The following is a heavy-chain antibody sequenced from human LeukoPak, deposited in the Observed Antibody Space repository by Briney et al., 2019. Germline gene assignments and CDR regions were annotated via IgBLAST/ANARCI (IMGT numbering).Heavy chain of an antibody. CDR3: ARNRGSSWTLYY. CDR2: INHSGST. CDR1: GGSFSGYY. Sequence: SETLSLTCAVYGGSFSGYYWSWIRQPPGKGLEWIGEINHSGSTNYNPSLKSRVTISVDTSKNQFSLKLSSVTAADTAVYYCARNRGSSWTLYYWGQGTLVTVSS. D-gene: IGHD6-13*01. V-gene: IGHV4-34*01. J-gene: IGHJ4*02.